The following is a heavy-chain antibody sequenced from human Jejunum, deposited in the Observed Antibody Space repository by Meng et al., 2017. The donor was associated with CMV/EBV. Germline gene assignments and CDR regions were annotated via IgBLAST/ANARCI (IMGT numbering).Heavy chain of an antibody. CDR2: ISGSGDYI. Sequence: LTISTLNMNWVRQAPGKGLEWVSSISGSGDYIYYADSVQGRFTVSRDNAKNSLYLQMTSLRAEDTAVYYCARDLYYGDPAAFDIWGQGTVVTVS. V-gene: IGHV3-21*01. CDR3: ARDLYYGDPAAFDI. CDR1: LTISTLN. D-gene: IGHD4-17*01. J-gene: IGHJ3*02.